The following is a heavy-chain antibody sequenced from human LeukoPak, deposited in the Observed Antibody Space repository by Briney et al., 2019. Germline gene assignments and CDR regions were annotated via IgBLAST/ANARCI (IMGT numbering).Heavy chain of an antibody. D-gene: IGHD2-15*01. V-gene: IGHV4-31*03. CDR3: PRILLAYYFDY. Sequence: SETLSLTCTVSGGSINSGGYYWSWIRQRPGKGLEYFGYIYSSGSTYYNPSLKSRVTISMDTSKNQFSLTLTSVTAADTAVYYCPRILLAYYFDYWGQGTLVTVSS. CDR2: IYSSGST. CDR1: GGSINSGGYY. J-gene: IGHJ4*02.